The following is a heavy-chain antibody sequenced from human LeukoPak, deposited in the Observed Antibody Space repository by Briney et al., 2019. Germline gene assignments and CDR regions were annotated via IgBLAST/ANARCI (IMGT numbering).Heavy chain of an antibody. CDR2: IWYDGSNK. CDR1: GFTFSSYG. Sequence: GGSLRLSCAASGFTFSSYGMHWVRQAPGKGLEWVAVIWYDGSNKYYADSVKGRFTISRDNSKNTLYLQMNSLRAEDTAVYYCVRTDYGDYQAGFWGQGTLVTVSS. CDR3: VRTDYGDYQAGF. V-gene: IGHV3-33*01. J-gene: IGHJ4*02. D-gene: IGHD4-17*01.